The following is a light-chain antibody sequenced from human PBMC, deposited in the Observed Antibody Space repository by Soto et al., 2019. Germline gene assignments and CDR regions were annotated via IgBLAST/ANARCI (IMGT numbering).Light chain of an antibody. J-gene: IGKJ5*01. CDR2: GAS. V-gene: IGKV3-20*01. CDR1: QSVSSSY. Sequence: EIALTQSPGTLSLYRGEGDARTSRSSQSVSSSYLAWYQQKPGQAPRLLIYGASSRATGIPDRFSGRRSGTDFTLTISRLGPEDFAVYYCQQYGSSPITVGQGTRLEIK. CDR3: QQYGSSPIT.